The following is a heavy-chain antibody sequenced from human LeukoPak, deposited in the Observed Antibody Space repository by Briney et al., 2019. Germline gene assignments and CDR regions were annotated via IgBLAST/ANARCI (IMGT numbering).Heavy chain of an antibody. CDR3: TRGLVGGTPPYYFYGMDV. D-gene: IGHD1-26*01. J-gene: IGHJ6*02. CDR1: GYTFTGYY. Sequence: ASVKVSCKASGYTFTGYYMHWVRQAPGQGLEWMGWINPNSGGTNYAQKFQGRVTMTRDTSISTAYMELSRLRSDDTAVYYCTRGLVGGTPPYYFYGMDVWGQGTTVTVSS. V-gene: IGHV1-2*02. CDR2: INPNSGGT.